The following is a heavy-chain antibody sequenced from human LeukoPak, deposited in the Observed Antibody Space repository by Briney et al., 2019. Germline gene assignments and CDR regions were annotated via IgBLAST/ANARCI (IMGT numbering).Heavy chain of an antibody. CDR1: GGSFSGYY. D-gene: IGHD3-22*01. CDR3: AREEYYYDSSGYYNEYFQH. Sequence: PSETLSLTCVVYGGSFSGYYWSWIRQSPGKGLEWIGEIYDSGTTNYNPSLKSRVTISVDTSKNQFSLKLSSVTAADTAVYYCAREEYYYDSSGYYNEYFQHWGQGTLVTVSS. CDR2: IYDSGTT. J-gene: IGHJ1*01. V-gene: IGHV4-34*01.